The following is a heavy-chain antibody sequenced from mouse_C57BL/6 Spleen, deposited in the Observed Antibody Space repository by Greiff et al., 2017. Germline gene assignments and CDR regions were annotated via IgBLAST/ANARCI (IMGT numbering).Heavy chain of an antibody. V-gene: IGHV1-39*01. CDR3: ASVTKTGAMDY. D-gene: IGHD1-3*01. CDR2: INPNHGTT. CDR1: GYSFTDYN. Sequence: EVQLQQSGPELVKPGASVKISCKASGYSFTDYNMNWVQLSNGKSLEWIGVINPNHGTTGYNQKFKGKATLTVDQSSSTAYMKLNSPTSENSAVYYCASVTKTGAMDYWGQGTSVTESS. J-gene: IGHJ4*01.